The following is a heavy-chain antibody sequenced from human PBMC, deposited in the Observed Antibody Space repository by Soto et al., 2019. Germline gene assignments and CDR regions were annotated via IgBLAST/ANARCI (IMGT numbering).Heavy chain of an antibody. V-gene: IGHV3-11*01. J-gene: IGHJ4*02. D-gene: IGHD3-3*01. CDR3: ARVGRITILEEDV. CDR2: ISSSGSTI. Sequence: PGGSLRLSCAASGFTFSDYYMSLIRQAPGKWLERVSYISSSGSTIYYADSVKGRFTISRDNAKNSLYLQMNSLRAEDTAVYYCARVGRITILEEDVGGQGNRVKISS. CDR1: GFTFSDYY.